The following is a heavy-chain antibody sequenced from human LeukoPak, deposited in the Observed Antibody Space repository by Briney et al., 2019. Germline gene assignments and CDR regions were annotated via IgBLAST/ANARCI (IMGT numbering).Heavy chain of an antibody. D-gene: IGHD5-18*01. CDR2: ISAYNGNT. CDR3: AREVEYSYSIYYCYYYGMDV. Sequence: ASVKVSCKASGYTFTSYGISWVRQAPGQGLEWMGWISAYNGNTNYAQKLQGRVTMTTDTSTSTAYMELRSLRSDDTAVYYCAREVEYSYSIYYCYYYGMDVWGQGTTVTVSS. J-gene: IGHJ6*02. V-gene: IGHV1-18*01. CDR1: GYTFTSYG.